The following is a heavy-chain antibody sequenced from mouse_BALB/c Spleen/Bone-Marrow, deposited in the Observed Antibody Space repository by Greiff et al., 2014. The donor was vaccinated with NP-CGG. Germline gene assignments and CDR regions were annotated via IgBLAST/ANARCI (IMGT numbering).Heavy chain of an antibody. J-gene: IGHJ3*01. CDR1: GYTFTNYW. D-gene: IGHD4-1*01. V-gene: IGHV1-5*01. Sequence: EVQLQQSGTVLARPGASLRMSCKASGYTFTNYWINWIKQRPGQGLEWIGPIYPGNNDAKYTQKFKAKAKLTAVTSTSTADMELSSLTNEDYAVYYCARNWDGVFAYWGQGTLVTVSA. CDR2: IYPGNNDA. CDR3: ARNWDGVFAY.